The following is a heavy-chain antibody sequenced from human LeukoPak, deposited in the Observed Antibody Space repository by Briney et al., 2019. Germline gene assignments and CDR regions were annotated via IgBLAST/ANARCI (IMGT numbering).Heavy chain of an antibody. CDR3: ARDPSGRWELPTDY. CDR2: INAGNGNT. V-gene: IGHV1-3*01. D-gene: IGHD1-26*01. CDR1: GYTFTSYA. Sequence: GASVKVSCKASGYTFTSYAMHWVRQAPGQRLEWMGWINAGNGNTKYSQKFQGRVTITRDTSASTAYMELSSLRSEDTAVYYCARDPSGRWELPTDYWGQGTLVTVSS. J-gene: IGHJ4*02.